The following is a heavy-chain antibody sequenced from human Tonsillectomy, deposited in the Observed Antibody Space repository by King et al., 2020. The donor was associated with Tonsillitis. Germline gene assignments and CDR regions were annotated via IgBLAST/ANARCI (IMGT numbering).Heavy chain of an antibody. CDR2: IYYSGST. CDR3: ARQYAYWPPYYYYYYMDV. Sequence: LQLQESGPGLVKPSGTLSLTCTVSGGSISSSSYYWGWIRQPPGKGLEWIASIYYSGSTYYNPSLKSRVTISVDTSKNQFSLNLSSVTAADTAVYYCARQYAYWPPYYYYYYMDVWGKGTTVTVSS. D-gene: IGHD3-16*01. J-gene: IGHJ6*03. V-gene: IGHV4-39*01. CDR1: GGSISSSSYY.